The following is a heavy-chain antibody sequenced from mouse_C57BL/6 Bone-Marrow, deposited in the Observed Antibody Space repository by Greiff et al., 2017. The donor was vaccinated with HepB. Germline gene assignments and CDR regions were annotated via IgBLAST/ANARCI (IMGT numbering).Heavy chain of an antibody. D-gene: IGHD1-1*01. CDR3: ARHDTTVVAIYYYAMDY. Sequence: EVQRVESGGDLVKPGGSLKLSCAASGFTFSSYGMSWVRQTPDKRLEWVATISSGGSYTYYPDSVKGRFTISRDNAKNTLYLQMSSLKSEDTAMYYCARHDTTVVAIYYYAMDYWGQGTSVTVSS. CDR1: GFTFSSYG. V-gene: IGHV5-6*01. CDR2: ISSGGSYT. J-gene: IGHJ4*01.